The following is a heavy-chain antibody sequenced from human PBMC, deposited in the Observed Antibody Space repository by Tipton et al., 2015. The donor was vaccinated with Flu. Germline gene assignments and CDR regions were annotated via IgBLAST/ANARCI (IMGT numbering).Heavy chain of an antibody. V-gene: IGHV4-38-2*01. Sequence: TLSLTCVVSGFSIGSRYYWGWIRQPPGKGLEWIGSISHSGSTYYNPSLKSRVTISVDTSQNQFSLRLSSVTAADTAVYYCARHTGDSVRGVIDYWGQGTLVTVSS. J-gene: IGHJ4*02. CDR2: ISHSGST. CDR1: GFSIGSRYY. CDR3: ARHTGDSVRGVIDY. D-gene: IGHD3-10*02.